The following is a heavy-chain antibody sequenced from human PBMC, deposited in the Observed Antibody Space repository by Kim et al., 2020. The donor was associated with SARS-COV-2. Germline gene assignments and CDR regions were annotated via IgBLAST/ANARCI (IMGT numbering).Heavy chain of an antibody. CDR2: INRSGST. V-gene: IGHV4-34*01. CDR3: AREYYGLGSPWRYFDL. D-gene: IGHD3-10*01. J-gene: IGHJ2*01. Sequence: SETLSLTCGVYGGSFSGYYWNWIRQPPGKGLEWIGEINRSGSTNYNPSLKSRVTISVDTSKNQFSLRLSSVTAADTAVYYCAREYYGLGSPWRYFDLWGRGTLVTVSS. CDR1: GGSFSGYY.